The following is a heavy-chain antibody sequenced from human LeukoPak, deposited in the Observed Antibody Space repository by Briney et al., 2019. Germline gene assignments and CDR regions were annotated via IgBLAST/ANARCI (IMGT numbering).Heavy chain of an antibody. J-gene: IGHJ4*02. CDR1: GFTFSSYA. CDR3: ARVTLKYSGYIDY. D-gene: IGHD5-12*01. Sequence: GGSLRLSCAASGFTFSSYAMSWVRQAPGKGLEWVSAISGSGGSTYYADSVKGRFTISRDNSKNTLYLQMNSLRAEDTAVYYCARVTLKYSGYIDYWGQGTLVTVSS. V-gene: IGHV3-23*01. CDR2: ISGSGGST.